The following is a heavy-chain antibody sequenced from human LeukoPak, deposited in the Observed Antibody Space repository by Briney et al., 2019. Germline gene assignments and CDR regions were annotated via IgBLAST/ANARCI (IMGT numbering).Heavy chain of an antibody. CDR1: TFTFSTYA. V-gene: IGHV3-23*01. J-gene: IGHJ5*02. CDR2: ISGSAYTT. Sequence: GGSLRLSCAASTFTFSTYAMTWVRQAPGKGLEWVSTISGSAYTTYYADSVKGRFTISRDNSKNTLYLQMNSLRAEDTAVYYCAIYTNGFDPWGQGTLVTVSS. D-gene: IGHD2-2*02. CDR3: AIYTNGFDP.